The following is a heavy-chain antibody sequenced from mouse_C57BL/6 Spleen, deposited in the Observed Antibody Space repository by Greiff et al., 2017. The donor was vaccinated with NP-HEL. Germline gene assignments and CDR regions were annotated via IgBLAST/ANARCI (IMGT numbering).Heavy chain of an antibody. D-gene: IGHD1-1*01. J-gene: IGHJ1*03. Sequence: EVKLVESGPGLVKPSQSLSLTCSVTGYSITSGYYWNWIRQFPGNKLEWMGYISYDGSNNYNPSLKNRISITRDTSKNQFFLKLNSVTTEDTATYYCARDDYYGSSPNWYFDVWGTGTTVTVSS. CDR3: ARDDYYGSSPNWYFDV. CDR2: ISYDGSN. V-gene: IGHV3-6*01. CDR1: GYSITSGYY.